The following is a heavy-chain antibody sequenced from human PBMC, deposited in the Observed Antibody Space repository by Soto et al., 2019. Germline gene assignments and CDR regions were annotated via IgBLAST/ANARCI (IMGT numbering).Heavy chain of an antibody. Sequence: ASLKVSCKASGGTFSSYAISWVRQAPGQGLEWMGGIIPIFGTANYAQKSQGRVTITADKSTSTAYMELSSLRSEDTAVYYCARYPYSSGWYYFDYWGQGTLVTVSS. CDR2: IIPIFGTA. CDR3: ARYPYSSGWYYFDY. J-gene: IGHJ4*02. V-gene: IGHV1-69*06. CDR1: GGTFSSYA. D-gene: IGHD6-19*01.